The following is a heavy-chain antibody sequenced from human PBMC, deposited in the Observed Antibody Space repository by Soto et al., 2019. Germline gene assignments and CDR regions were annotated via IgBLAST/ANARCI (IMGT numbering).Heavy chain of an antibody. CDR1: GYPVTAYY. CDR3: ASGGGVGVAGSAAFDM. J-gene: IGHJ3*02. CDR2: INPATGAA. D-gene: IGHD3-3*01. V-gene: IGHV1-2*02. Sequence: QLHLVQSGAVVKKPGASVTVSCSASGYPVTAYYMHWVRQAPGRGLEWMGGINPATGAAKYTQTFQGRVTMTRDTATSTGFMELSGLTSEDTAVFYCASGGGVGVAGSAAFDMWGQGTLVTVSS.